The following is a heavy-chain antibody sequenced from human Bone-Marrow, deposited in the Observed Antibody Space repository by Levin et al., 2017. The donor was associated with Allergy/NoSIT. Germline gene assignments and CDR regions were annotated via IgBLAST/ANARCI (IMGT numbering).Heavy chain of an antibody. CDR2: IKQDGSEK. CDR3: ARDGSDYDFWSGSTDY. D-gene: IGHD3-3*01. J-gene: IGHJ4*02. Sequence: GGSLRLSCAASGFTFSSYWMSWVRQAPGKGLEWVANIKQDGSEKYYVDSVKGRFTISRDNAKNSLYLQMNSLRAEDTAVYYCARDGSDYDFWSGSTDYWGQGTLVTVSS. CDR1: GFTFSSYW. V-gene: IGHV3-7*01.